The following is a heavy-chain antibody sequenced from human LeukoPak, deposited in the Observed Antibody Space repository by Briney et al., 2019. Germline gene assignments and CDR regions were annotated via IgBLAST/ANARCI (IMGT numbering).Heavy chain of an antibody. D-gene: IGHD6-6*01. CDR2: IYYSGST. CDR1: GGSISSYY. Sequence: PSETLSLTCTVSGGSISSYYWSWIRQPPGKGLEWIGYIYYSGSTNYNPSLKSRVTISVDTSKSQFSLKLSSVTAADTAVYYCARLLYSSSSPSNWFDPWGQGTLVTVSS. J-gene: IGHJ5*02. V-gene: IGHV4-59*08. CDR3: ARLLYSSSSPSNWFDP.